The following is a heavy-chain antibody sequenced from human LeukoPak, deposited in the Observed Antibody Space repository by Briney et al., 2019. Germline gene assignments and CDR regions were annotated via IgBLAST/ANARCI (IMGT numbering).Heavy chain of an antibody. V-gene: IGHV3-30*18. Sequence: GGSLRLSCAASGFTFSNRWMSWVRQAPGKGLEWVAVMSSDVSHKYYADYVVGQFTLSSDNSRNTVYLQMNSLRPEDTAIYYCANRLNNAFEMWGQGTIVTVFS. D-gene: IGHD2/OR15-2a*01. CDR2: MSSDVSHK. CDR1: GFTFSNRW. CDR3: ANRLNNAFEM. J-gene: IGHJ3*02.